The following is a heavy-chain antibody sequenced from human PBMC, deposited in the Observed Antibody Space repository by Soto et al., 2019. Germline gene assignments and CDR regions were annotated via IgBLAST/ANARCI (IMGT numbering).Heavy chain of an antibody. CDR1: GGTFSSYA. CDR3: ASRPTRAVAAPGLDY. Sequence: QVQLVQSGAEVKKPGSSVKVSCKASGGTFSSYAISWVRQAPGQGLEWMGGFIPIFGTANYAQRFQGRVTITADESTSTAYMELSSLRSEDTAVYYCASRPTRAVAAPGLDYWGQGTLVTVSS. V-gene: IGHV1-69*01. D-gene: IGHD6-19*01. CDR2: FIPIFGTA. J-gene: IGHJ4*02.